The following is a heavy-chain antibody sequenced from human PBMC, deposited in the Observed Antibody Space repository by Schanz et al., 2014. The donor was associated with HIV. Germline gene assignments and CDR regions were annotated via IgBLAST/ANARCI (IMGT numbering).Heavy chain of an antibody. D-gene: IGHD5-18*01. Sequence: QVQLVESGGGVVQPGKSLRLSCAASGFTFSSYGMHWVRQAPGKGLEWVAVIWYDGSNKYYTDSVKGRFTISRDSSKNTLYLQMNSLRAEDTAVDYCARDAASHSYGSAMDVWGQGTTVTVSS. CDR1: GFTFSSYG. CDR3: ARDAASHSYGSAMDV. CDR2: IWYDGSNK. J-gene: IGHJ6*02. V-gene: IGHV3-33*01.